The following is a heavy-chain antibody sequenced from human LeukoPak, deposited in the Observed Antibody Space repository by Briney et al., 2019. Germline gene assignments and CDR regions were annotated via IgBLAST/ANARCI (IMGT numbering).Heavy chain of an antibody. Sequence: SETLSLTCAVYGGSFSGYYWGWIRQPPGKGLEWIGSIYHSGSTYYNPSLKSRVTISVDTSKNQFSLRLSSVTAADTAVYYCARDWVTRNYYDNSGHSDAFDIWGQGTMVTVSS. J-gene: IGHJ3*02. D-gene: IGHD3-22*01. V-gene: IGHV4-38-2*02. CDR3: ARDWVTRNYYDNSGHSDAFDI. CDR1: GGSFSGYY. CDR2: IYHSGST.